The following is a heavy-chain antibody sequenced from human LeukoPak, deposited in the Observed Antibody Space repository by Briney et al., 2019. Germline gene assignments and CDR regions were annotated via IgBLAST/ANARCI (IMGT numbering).Heavy chain of an antibody. CDR3: ARLYKGTFDY. Sequence: SETLSLTCTVSGGSISSSSYYWGWIRQPPGKGLEWIGSIYYSGSTYYNPSLKSRVTISVDTSKNQFSLKLSSVTAADTAVYYYARLYKGTFDYWGQGTLVTVSS. J-gene: IGHJ4*02. D-gene: IGHD1-1*01. CDR2: IYYSGST. CDR1: GGSISSSSYY. V-gene: IGHV4-39*01.